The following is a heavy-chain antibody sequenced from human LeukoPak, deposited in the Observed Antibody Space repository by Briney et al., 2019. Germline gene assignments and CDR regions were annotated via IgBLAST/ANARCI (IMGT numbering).Heavy chain of an antibody. CDR1: GYTFTSYY. Sequence: ASVKVSCKASGYTFTSYYMHWVRQAPGQGLEWMGIINPSGGSTSYAQKFQGRVTMTRDMSTSTVYMELSSLRSEDTAVYYCARDAPLLGADYWGQGTLVTVSS. CDR2: INPSGGST. CDR3: ARDAPLLGADY. V-gene: IGHV1-46*01. D-gene: IGHD2-15*01. J-gene: IGHJ4*02.